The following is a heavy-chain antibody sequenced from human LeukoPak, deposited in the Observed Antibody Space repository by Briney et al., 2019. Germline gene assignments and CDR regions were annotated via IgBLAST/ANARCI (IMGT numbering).Heavy chain of an antibody. CDR1: GFTFSSYA. V-gene: IGHV3-9*01. J-gene: IGHJ4*02. CDR2: ISWNSDNI. D-gene: IGHD6-19*01. CDR3: AKSINSGCSAVIDY. Sequence: PGGSLRLSCAASGFTFSSYAMSWVRQAPGKGLEWVSGISWNSDNIRYADSVKGRFTISRDNAKNSLYLQMNSLRAEDTALYYCAKSINSGCSAVIDYWGQGTLVTVSS.